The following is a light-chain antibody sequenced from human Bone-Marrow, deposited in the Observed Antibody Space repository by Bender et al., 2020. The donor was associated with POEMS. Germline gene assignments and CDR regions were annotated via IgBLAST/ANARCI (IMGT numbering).Light chain of an antibody. CDR1: ALPRKY. J-gene: IGLJ3*02. V-gene: IGLV3-25*02. CDR2: RDT. CDR3: QSADSTGSYQV. Sequence: SSELTQPPSVSVSPGQTARITCSGDALPRKYAYWYQQKSGQAPVMVIYRDTERPSGIPERFSGSSSGTTATLIISGVQAEDEGDYYCQSADSTGSYQVFGGGTKVTLL.